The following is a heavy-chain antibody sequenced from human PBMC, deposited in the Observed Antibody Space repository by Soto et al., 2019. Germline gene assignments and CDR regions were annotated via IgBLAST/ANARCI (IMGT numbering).Heavy chain of an antibody. CDR3: TRDLPYCTGSNCFSRWFDP. CDR2: TYYRSKWYN. CDR1: GDSVSSNSAA. Sequence: SQTLSLTCAISGDSVSSNSAAWNWIRQSPSRGLEWLGRTYYRSKWYNDYAISVKSRITITPDTSKNQLFLQLNSVTPEDTAVYYCTRDLPYCTGSNCFSRWFDPWGQGTPVTVS. J-gene: IGHJ5*02. D-gene: IGHD2-8*02. V-gene: IGHV6-1*01.